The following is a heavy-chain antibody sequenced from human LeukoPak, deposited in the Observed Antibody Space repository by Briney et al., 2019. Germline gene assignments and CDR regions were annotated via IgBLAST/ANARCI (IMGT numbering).Heavy chain of an antibody. V-gene: IGHV3-33*06. Sequence: GGSLRLSCAASGFTFSSYGMHWVRQAPGKGLEWVAVIWYDGSNKYYADSVKGRFTISRDNSKNTLYLQMNSLRAKDTAVYYCAKEGFSGCLDYWGQGTLVTVSS. CDR3: AKEGFSGCLDY. J-gene: IGHJ4*02. CDR2: IWYDGSNK. CDR1: GFTFSSYG. D-gene: IGHD6-19*01.